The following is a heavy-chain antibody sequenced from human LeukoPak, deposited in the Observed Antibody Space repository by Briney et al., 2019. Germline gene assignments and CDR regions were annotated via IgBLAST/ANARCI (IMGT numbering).Heavy chain of an antibody. CDR1: GFTFSDYW. D-gene: IGHD5-12*01. Sequence: GGSLRLSCAASGFTFSDYWMHWVRQAPGNGLEWVANIKQDGSAKYYVDSVKGRFTISRDNAKNSLYLQMNSLRAEDTAVYYCARDRGSGYYYFDCWGQGTLVTVSS. V-gene: IGHV3-7*03. J-gene: IGHJ4*02. CDR3: ARDRGSGYYYFDC. CDR2: IKQDGSAK.